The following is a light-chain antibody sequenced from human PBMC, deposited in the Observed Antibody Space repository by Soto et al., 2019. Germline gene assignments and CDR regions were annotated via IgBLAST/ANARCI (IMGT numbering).Light chain of an antibody. CDR1: SSDVGAYNY. CDR2: EVS. Sequence: QSALTQPASVSASPGQSITSSCTGTSSDVGAYNYVSWYQQHPGKAPKLMIYEVSNRPSGVSNRFSGSKSGSTASLTISGLQAEDEADYYCSSYTSSSTLAYVFGTGTKLTVL. J-gene: IGLJ1*01. CDR3: SSYTSSSTLAYV. V-gene: IGLV2-14*01.